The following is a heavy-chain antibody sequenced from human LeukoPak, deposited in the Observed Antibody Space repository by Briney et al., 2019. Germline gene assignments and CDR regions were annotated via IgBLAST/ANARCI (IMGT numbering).Heavy chain of an antibody. V-gene: IGHV3-23*01. Sequence: GGSLRLSPAASLFTFTSYAMSWVRQAPGEGLEWVSAISGSGGSTYYADSVKGRFTISRDNSKNTLYLQMNSLRAEDTAVYYCAKDGGSGYSYGHNYWGQGTLVTVSS. J-gene: IGHJ4*02. D-gene: IGHD5-18*01. CDR2: ISGSGGST. CDR1: LFTFTSYA. CDR3: AKDGGSGYSYGHNY.